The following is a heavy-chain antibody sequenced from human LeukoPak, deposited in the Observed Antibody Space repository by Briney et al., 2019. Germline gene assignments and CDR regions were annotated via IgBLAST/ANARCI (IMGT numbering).Heavy chain of an antibody. J-gene: IGHJ4*02. CDR1: GFTFGTSW. D-gene: IGHD2/OR15-2a*01. CDR2: INSDGTTI. CDR3: ARAGYYRFDY. Sequence: PGGSLRLSCAASGFTFGTSWMHWVRQAPGKGLVWVSRINSDGTTIDYADSVKGRFTISRDNAKNTLYLQMNSLRDEDTAVYYCARAGYYRFDYWGQGTLVTVSS. V-gene: IGHV3-74*01.